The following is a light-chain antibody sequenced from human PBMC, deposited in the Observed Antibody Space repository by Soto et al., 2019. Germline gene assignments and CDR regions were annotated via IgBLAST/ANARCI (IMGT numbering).Light chain of an antibody. CDR1: EDISNH. CDR3: KKYATLPPIP. J-gene: IGKJ5*01. Sequence: DIHMTQYQSSLSASGGDRVTITFQASEDISNHLNWYQQKPGKPPQLLIYDASNVNTGVPSRFRASGSGPDFPFTISTLQPEDIAPYYCKKYATLPPIPFAEGTRLEIK. V-gene: IGKV1-33*01. CDR2: DAS.